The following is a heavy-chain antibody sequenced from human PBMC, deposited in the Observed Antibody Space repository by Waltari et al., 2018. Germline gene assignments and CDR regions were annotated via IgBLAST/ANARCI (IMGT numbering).Heavy chain of an antibody. CDR1: GGSISSSSYY. Sequence: QLQLQESGPGLVKPSETLSLTCTVSGGSISSSSYYWGWIRQPPGKGLEWIGSIYYSGSTDYTPSLKSRVTISVDTSKNQFSLKLSSVTAADTAVYYCARHPAMTIMLWYFDLWGRGTLVTVSS. V-gene: IGHV4-39*01. CDR3: ARHPAMTIMLWYFDL. CDR2: IYYSGST. J-gene: IGHJ2*01. D-gene: IGHD2-8*01.